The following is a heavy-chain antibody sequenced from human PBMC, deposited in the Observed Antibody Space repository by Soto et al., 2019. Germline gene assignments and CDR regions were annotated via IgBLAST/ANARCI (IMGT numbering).Heavy chain of an antibody. J-gene: IGHJ3*02. D-gene: IGHD3-16*02. CDR3: AKDHVLWGVIVRAFDI. CDR1: GFTFSSYA. CDR2: ISGSGGST. Sequence: EVQLLESGGGLVQPGGSLRLSCAASGFTFSSYAMSWVRQAPGKGLEWVSAISGSGGSTYYADSVKDRLTISRDNSKNMLYLQMKRLRAEATAVYYCAKDHVLWGVIVRAFDIWGRGTMVTVSS. V-gene: IGHV3-23*01.